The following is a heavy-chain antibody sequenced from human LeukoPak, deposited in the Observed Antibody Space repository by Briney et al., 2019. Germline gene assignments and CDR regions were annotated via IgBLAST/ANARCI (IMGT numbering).Heavy chain of an antibody. Sequence: GGSLRLSCAASKFTFSSYSMNWVRQAPGKGLEWVSSINSYSSYIYYADSVKGRFTISRDNAKNSLYLQMNSLRAEDTSVYYCATESSGALDYWGQGTLVTVSS. V-gene: IGHV3-21*01. J-gene: IGHJ4*02. CDR3: ATESSGALDY. CDR1: KFTFSSYS. CDR2: INSYSSYI. D-gene: IGHD1-26*01.